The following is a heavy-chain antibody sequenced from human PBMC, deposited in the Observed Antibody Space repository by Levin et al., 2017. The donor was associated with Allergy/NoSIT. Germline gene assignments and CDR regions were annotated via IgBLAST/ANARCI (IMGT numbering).Heavy chain of an antibody. CDR1: GFSFSSYS. J-gene: IGHJ3*02. Sequence: PGGSLRLSCAASGFSFSSYSMTWVRQAPGKGLEWVSSISGSSSYIYYSDSVKGRITLSRDNAKNSLYLQMDSLRAEDTAMYYCVTNLKSAYDLNAFDIWGQGTMVTVSS. CDR3: VTNLKSAYDLNAFDI. V-gene: IGHV3-21*06. D-gene: IGHD3-3*01. CDR2: ISGSSSYI.